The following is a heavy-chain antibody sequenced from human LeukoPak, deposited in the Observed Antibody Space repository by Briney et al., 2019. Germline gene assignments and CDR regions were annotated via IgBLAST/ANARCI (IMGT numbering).Heavy chain of an antibody. Sequence: SETLSLTCAVYGGSFSGYYWSWLRQPPGKGLEWIGEINHSGSTNYNPSPKSRVTISVDTSKNQFSLKLSSVTAADTAVYYCARGAEWELPYYFDYWGQGTLVTVSS. D-gene: IGHD1-26*01. CDR2: INHSGST. CDR1: GGSFSGYY. V-gene: IGHV4-34*01. J-gene: IGHJ4*02. CDR3: ARGAEWELPYYFDY.